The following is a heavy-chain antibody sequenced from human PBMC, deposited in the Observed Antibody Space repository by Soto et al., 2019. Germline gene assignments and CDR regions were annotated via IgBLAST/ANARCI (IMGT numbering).Heavy chain of an antibody. Sequence: SETLSLTCTVSGGSISSSSYYWGWIRQPPGKGLEWIGSIYYSGSTCYNPSLKSRVTISVDTSKNQFSLKLSSVTAADTAVYYCHAYITYYYDSRVDYWGQGTLVTVSS. CDR1: GGSISSSSYY. J-gene: IGHJ4*02. CDR3: HAYITYYYDSRVDY. CDR2: IYYSGST. D-gene: IGHD3-22*01. V-gene: IGHV4-39*01.